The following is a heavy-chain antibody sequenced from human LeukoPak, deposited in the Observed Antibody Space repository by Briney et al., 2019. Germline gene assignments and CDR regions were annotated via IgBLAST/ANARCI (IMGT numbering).Heavy chain of an antibody. J-gene: IGHJ4*02. D-gene: IGHD3-9*01. V-gene: IGHV3-53*01. Sequence: GGSLRLSCAASGFTVSSNYMSWVRQAPGKGLEWVSVIYSGGSTYYADSVKGRFTISRDNSKNTLFLQINSLGAEDTAVYYCVPDLAWFHYAYWGQGTLVTVPS. CDR1: GFTVSSNY. CDR3: VPDLAWFHYAY. CDR2: IYSGGST.